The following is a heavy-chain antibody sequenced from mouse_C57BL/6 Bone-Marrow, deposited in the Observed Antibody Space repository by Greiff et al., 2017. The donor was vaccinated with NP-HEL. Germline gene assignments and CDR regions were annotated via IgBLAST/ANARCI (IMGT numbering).Heavy chain of an antibody. D-gene: IGHD2-1*01. Sequence: PGASVKLSCKASGYTFTSYWMHWVKQRPGQGLEWIGMIHPNSGSTNYNEKFKSKATLTVDKSSSTAYMQLSSLTSEDSAVYYCVAPGNYPLDYWGQGTTLTVSS. CDR2: IHPNSGST. J-gene: IGHJ2*01. CDR1: GYTFTSYW. V-gene: IGHV1-64*01. CDR3: VAPGNYPLDY.